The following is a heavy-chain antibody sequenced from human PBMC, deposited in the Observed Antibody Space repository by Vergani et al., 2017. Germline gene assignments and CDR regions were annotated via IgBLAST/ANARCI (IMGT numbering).Heavy chain of an antibody. V-gene: IGHV3-30*02. J-gene: IGHJ5*02. CDR2: IRYDGTKR. CDR1: GFTFRIYG. Sequence: QVQLVESGGGVVQPGGSLRLSCIASGFTFRIYGMHWVRQAPGKGLEWGAFIRYDGTKRFYGYSVKGRFTISRDNSQTTVLLQINSLRADDSAVYYCTKAGQYDSDNFHDAWGQGALVTVAS. CDR3: TKAGQYDSDNFHDA. D-gene: IGHD3-22*01.